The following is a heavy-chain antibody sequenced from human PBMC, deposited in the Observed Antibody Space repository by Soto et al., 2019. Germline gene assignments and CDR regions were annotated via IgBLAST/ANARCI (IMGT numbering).Heavy chain of an antibody. J-gene: IGHJ6*03. V-gene: IGHV4-34*01. D-gene: IGHD3-16*01. CDR1: GGSFSGYY. CDR2: INHSGST. CDR3: ARGGGSNRYYYYYYYMDV. Sequence: QVQLQQWGAGLLKPSETLSLTCAVYGGSFSGYYWSWIRQTPGKGLEWIGEINHSGSTNYNPSLKSRVTISVDTSKNQFSLKLSSVTAADTAVYYCARGGGSNRYYYYYYYMDVWGKGTTVTVSS.